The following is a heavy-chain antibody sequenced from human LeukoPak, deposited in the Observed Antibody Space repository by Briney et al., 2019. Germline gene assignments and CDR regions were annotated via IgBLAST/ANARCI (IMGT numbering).Heavy chain of an antibody. CDR2: ISSSSSTI. J-gene: IGHJ4*02. CDR3: ARERAVGANPRSGFDY. V-gene: IGHV3-48*02. D-gene: IGHD1-26*01. CDR1: GFTFSSYS. Sequence: GGSLRLSCAASGFTFSSYSMNWVRQAPGKGLEWVSYISSSSSTIYYADSVKGRFTISRDNAKNSLYLQMNSPRDEDTAVYYCARERAVGANPRSGFDYWGQGTLVTVSS.